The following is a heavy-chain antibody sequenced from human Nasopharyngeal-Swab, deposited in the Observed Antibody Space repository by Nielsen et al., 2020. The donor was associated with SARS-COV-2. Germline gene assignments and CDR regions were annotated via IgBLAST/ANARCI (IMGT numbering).Heavy chain of an antibody. CDR2: IWYDGSNK. J-gene: IGHJ4*02. D-gene: IGHD3-10*01. CDR1: GFTFSSYG. CDR3: ARDWGGDYYGSGSYYPEDY. V-gene: IGHV3-33*01. Sequence: LSLTCAASGFTFSSYGMHWVRQAPGKGLEWVAVIWYDGSNKYYADSVKGRFTISRDNSKNTLYLQMNSLRAEDTAVYYCARDWGGDYYGSGSYYPEDYWGQGTLVTVSS.